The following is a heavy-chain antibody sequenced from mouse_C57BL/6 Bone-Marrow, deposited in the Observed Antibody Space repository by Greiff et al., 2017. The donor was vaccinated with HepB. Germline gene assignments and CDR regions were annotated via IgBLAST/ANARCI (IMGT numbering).Heavy chain of an antibody. D-gene: IGHD4-1*01. V-gene: IGHV14-4*01. CDR2: IDPENGDT. Sequence: VQLQQSGAELVRPGASVKLSCTASGFNIKDDYMHWVKQRPEQGLEWIGWIDPENGDTEYASKFQGKATITADTSSNTAYLQRSSLTSEDTAVYYCTTPNWAWFAYWGQGTLVTVSA. CDR3: TTPNWAWFAY. CDR1: GFNIKDDY. J-gene: IGHJ3*01.